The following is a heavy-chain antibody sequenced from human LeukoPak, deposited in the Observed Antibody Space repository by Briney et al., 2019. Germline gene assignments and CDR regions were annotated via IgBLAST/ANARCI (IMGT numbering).Heavy chain of an antibody. D-gene: IGHD3-10*01. Sequence: PGGSLRLSCAVSGITLSNYGMSWVRQAPGKGLEWVAGISDSGGSTKYADSVKGQFTISRDNPKNTLSLQMSSLRAEDTAVYFCAKRGVVIRVFLVGFHREAYYFDSWGQGALVTVSS. CDR2: ISDSGGST. CDR1: GITLSNYG. V-gene: IGHV3-23*01. CDR3: AKRGVVIRVFLVGFHREAYYFDS. J-gene: IGHJ4*02.